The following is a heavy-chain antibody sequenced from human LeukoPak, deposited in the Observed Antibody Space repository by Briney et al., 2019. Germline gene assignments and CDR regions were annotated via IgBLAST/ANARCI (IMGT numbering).Heavy chain of an antibody. CDR3: ARERDAAFDI. D-gene: IGHD5-24*01. V-gene: IGHV3-74*01. CDR2: INSDGRRT. CDR1: GFTFSNHW. Sequence: GGSLRLSCAASGFTFSNHWMHWVRQAPGKGLVWVSRINSDGRRTSYADSVKGRFTSSRDNAKNTLDVQMNSLRAEDTAVYYCARERDAAFDIWGQGTMVTVSS. J-gene: IGHJ3*02.